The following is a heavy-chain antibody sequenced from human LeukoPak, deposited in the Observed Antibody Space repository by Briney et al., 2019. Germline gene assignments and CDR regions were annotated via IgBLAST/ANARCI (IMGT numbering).Heavy chain of an antibody. J-gene: IGHJ4*02. CDR3: ARAAVSASSVSSSAGFDY. Sequence: ASVKVSCKASGYTFTSYGISWVRQAPGQGLEWMGWIGAYNGNTNYAQKLQGRVTMTTDTSTSTAYMELRSLRSDDTAVYYCARAAVSASSVSSSAGFDYWGQGTLVTVSS. CDR2: IGAYNGNT. D-gene: IGHD6-6*01. V-gene: IGHV1-18*01. CDR1: GYTFTSYG.